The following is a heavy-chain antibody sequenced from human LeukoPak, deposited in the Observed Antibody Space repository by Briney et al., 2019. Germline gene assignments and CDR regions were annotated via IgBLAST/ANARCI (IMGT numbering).Heavy chain of an antibody. Sequence: SETLSLTCTVSGGSISSYYWSWIRQPPGKGLEWIGYIYYSGSTNSNPSLKSRVTISVDTSKNQFSLKLSSVTAADTAVYYCARRRRDMGAFDYWGQGTLVTVSS. CDR3: ARRRRDMGAFDY. J-gene: IGHJ4*02. D-gene: IGHD1-26*01. CDR1: GGSISSYY. CDR2: IYYSGST. V-gene: IGHV4-59*08.